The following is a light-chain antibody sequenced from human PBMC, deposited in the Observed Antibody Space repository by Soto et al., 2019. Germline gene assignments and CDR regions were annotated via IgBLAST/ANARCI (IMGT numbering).Light chain of an antibody. V-gene: IGKV1-39*01. J-gene: IGKJ5*01. CDR2: DAS. CDR1: QDISSY. Sequence: DIQMTQSPSSLSASVGDRVTITCQASQDISSYLNWYQQKPGKAPKLLMYDASSLQSEVPSRFSGSGSGTDSTLTITSLQPEAFATYYCQQSYNTPLTFGQGTRLENK. CDR3: QQSYNTPLT.